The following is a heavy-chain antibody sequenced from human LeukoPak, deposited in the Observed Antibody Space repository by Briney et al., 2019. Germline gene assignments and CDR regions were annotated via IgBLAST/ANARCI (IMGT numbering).Heavy chain of an antibody. D-gene: IGHD1-26*01. CDR1: GDSISTSSYY. CDR3: ANWSGSRYAFEI. Sequence: PSETLSLTCSVSGDSISTSSYYWGWIRQPPGKGLEWIGTIYYSGSTYYNPSLTSRVTISVDTSKNQFSLKLTSVTTADTAIYYCANWSGSRYAFEIWGQGTMVTVSS. V-gene: IGHV4-39*07. J-gene: IGHJ3*02. CDR2: IYYSGST.